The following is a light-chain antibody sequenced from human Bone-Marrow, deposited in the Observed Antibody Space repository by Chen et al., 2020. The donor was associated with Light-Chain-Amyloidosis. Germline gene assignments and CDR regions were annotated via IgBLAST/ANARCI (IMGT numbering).Light chain of an antibody. Sequence: SYELTQPPSVSVSPGQTARLTCSGDDLPTKYAYWYQQNPGQAPVLVIHRDTERPSGISERFSGCSSGTTATLTISGVQADDEDDYHCQSADSSGTYEVIFGGGTKLTVL. CDR3: QSADSSGTYEVI. CDR2: RDT. CDR1: DLPTKY. J-gene: IGLJ2*01. V-gene: IGLV3-25*03.